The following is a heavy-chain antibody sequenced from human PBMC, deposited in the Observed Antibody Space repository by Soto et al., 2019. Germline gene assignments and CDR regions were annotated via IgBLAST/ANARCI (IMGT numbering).Heavy chain of an antibody. CDR3: AREWSESITGTPTRGYYYGMDV. CDR1: GYTFTSYY. V-gene: IGHV1-46*01. D-gene: IGHD1-20*01. CDR2: INPSGGST. J-gene: IGHJ6*02. Sequence: GASVKVSCKASGYTFTSYYMHWVRQAPGQGLEWMGIINPSGGSTSYAQKFQGRVTMTRDTSTSTVYMELSSLRSEDTAVYYCAREWSESITGTPTRGYYYGMDVWGQGTTVTVSS.